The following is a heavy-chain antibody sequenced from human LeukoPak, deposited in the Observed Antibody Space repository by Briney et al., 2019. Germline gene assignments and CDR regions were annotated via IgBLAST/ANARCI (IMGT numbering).Heavy chain of an antibody. D-gene: IGHD6-13*01. CDR1: GFTFSSYA. CDR2: ISGSGGST. Sequence: GGSLRLSCAASGFTFSSYAMSWLRQAPEKGLEWVSAISGSGGSTYYADSVKGRFTISRDNSKNTLYLQMNSLRAEDTAVYYCAKYYSSSWYYFDYWGQGTLVTVSS. J-gene: IGHJ4*02. CDR3: AKYYSSSWYYFDY. V-gene: IGHV3-23*01.